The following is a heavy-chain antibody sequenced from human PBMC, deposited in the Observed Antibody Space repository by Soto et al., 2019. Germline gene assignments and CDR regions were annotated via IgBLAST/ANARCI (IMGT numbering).Heavy chain of an antibody. D-gene: IGHD6-13*01. CDR1: GGSISSYY. V-gene: IGHV4-59*08. Sequence: QVQLQESGPGLVKPSETLSLTCTVSGGSISSYYWSWIRQPPGKGLEWIGYIYNSGSTNYNPSLKSRGTISVDTSKNQFSLKLSSVTAADTAVYYCARGSTGYSSSWYRYWGQGTLVTVSS. CDR3: ARGSTGYSSSWYRY. J-gene: IGHJ4*02. CDR2: IYNSGST.